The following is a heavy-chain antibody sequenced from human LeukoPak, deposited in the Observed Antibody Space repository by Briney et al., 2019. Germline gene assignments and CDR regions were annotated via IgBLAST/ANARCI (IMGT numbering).Heavy chain of an antibody. Sequence: GASVKLSCEASGYSFTRCYLHWVRQAPGQGLEWMGIINASDDTTTHAQKFQGRVTMTSDTSTSTVYMELSSLRSEDTAVYYCARDLRHHSGIAVSPFDYWGQGTLVTVSS. CDR2: INASDDTT. CDR1: GYSFTRCY. CDR3: ARDLRHHSGIAVSPFDY. D-gene: IGHD6-19*01. V-gene: IGHV1-46*01. J-gene: IGHJ4*02.